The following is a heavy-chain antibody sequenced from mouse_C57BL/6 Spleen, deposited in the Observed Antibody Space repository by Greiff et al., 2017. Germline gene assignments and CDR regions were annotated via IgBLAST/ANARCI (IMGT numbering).Heavy chain of an antibody. Sequence: QVQLQQPGAELVKPGASVKLSCKASGYTFTSYWMQWVKQRPGTGLEWIGEIDPSDSYTNYNQKFKGKATLTVDTSSSTAYMQLSSLTSEDSAVYYCARGDINLRVGYCDVWGTGTTVTVSS. CDR1: GYTFTSYW. D-gene: IGHD3-3*01. J-gene: IGHJ1*03. V-gene: IGHV1-50*01. CDR2: IDPSDSYT. CDR3: ARGDINLRVGYCDV.